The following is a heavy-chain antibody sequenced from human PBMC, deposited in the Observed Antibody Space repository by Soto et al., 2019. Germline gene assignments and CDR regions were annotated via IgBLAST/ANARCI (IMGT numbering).Heavy chain of an antibody. CDR1: GFTFSSYA. CDR3: AKGSGSSSWVWDNFAY. Sequence: EVQLLESGGGLVQPGGSLRLSCAASGFTFSSYAMSWVRQAPGKGLEWVSAISGSGGSTYYADSVKGRFTISRDNSRNTLYLQMNSLRADDAAVYDGAKGSGSSSWVWDNFAYWGQGTLVTVSS. J-gene: IGHJ4*02. CDR2: ISGSGGST. D-gene: IGHD6-13*01. V-gene: IGHV3-23*01.